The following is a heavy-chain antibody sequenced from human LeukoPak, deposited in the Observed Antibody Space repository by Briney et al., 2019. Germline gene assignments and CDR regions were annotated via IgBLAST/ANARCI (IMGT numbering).Heavy chain of an antibody. CDR1: GFTFSSYV. V-gene: IGHV3-23*01. J-gene: IGHJ4*02. CDR3: AKDQTRNYYGSGSYDY. CDR2: ISGSGGST. D-gene: IGHD3-10*01. Sequence: GGSLRLSCAASGFTFSSYVMSWVRQAPGKGLEWVSAISGSGGSTYYADSVKGRFTISRDNSKNTLYLQMNSLRAEDTAVYYCAKDQTRNYYGSGSYDYWGQGTLVTVSS.